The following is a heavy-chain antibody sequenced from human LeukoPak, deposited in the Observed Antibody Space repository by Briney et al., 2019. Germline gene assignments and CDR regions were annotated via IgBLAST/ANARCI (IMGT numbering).Heavy chain of an antibody. CDR3: AIAPDYDFWSGYYTPSNY. V-gene: IGHV3-48*03. Sequence: GGALRLSCAASVXTFSSYEMNWVRQAPGKGLERVFYICSSGNTINYADSMKYRFTISRDNTKNSLYLQMNSLRAEDTAVYYCAIAPDYDFWSGYYTPSNYWGQGTLVTVSS. J-gene: IGHJ4*02. CDR2: ICSSGNTI. D-gene: IGHD3-3*01. CDR1: VXTFSSYE.